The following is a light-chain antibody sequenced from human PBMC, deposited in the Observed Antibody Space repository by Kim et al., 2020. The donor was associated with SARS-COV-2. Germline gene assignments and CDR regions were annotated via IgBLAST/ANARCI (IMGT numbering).Light chain of an antibody. CDR2: EDN. J-gene: IGLJ2*01. V-gene: IGLV6-57*03. Sequence: GSTVTSSCTRTRGSIASNYVHWYQQRPGSVPTIVIYEDNQRPSGVLDRFSGSIDSSSNSASLTISGLKFEDEADYYCQSYDRNTVVFGGGTQLTVL. CDR1: RGSIASNY. CDR3: QSYDRNTVV.